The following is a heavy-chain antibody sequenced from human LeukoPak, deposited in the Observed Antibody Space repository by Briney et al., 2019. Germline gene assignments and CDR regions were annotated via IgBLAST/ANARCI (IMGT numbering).Heavy chain of an antibody. Sequence: PSETLSLTCTVSGGSISSSSYYWGWIRQPPGKGLEWIGSIYYSGSTYYNPSLKSRVTISVDTSKNQFSLKLSSVTAADTAVYYCAREQWLVLHWFDPWGQGTLVTVSS. CDR1: GGSISSSSYY. V-gene: IGHV4-39*07. CDR3: AREQWLVLHWFDP. D-gene: IGHD6-19*01. J-gene: IGHJ5*02. CDR2: IYYSGST.